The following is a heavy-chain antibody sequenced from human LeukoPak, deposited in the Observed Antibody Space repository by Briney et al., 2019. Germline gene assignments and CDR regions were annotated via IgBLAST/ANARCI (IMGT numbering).Heavy chain of an antibody. D-gene: IGHD6-19*01. V-gene: IGHV3-23*01. CDR3: TRVRYSTGWLGGRPDAFDI. J-gene: IGHJ3*02. CDR2: ISASGGST. CDR1: GFTFSSYA. Sequence: GGSLRLSCAASGFTFSSYAMSWVSQAPGKGLEWVSAISASGGSTYYADSVKGRFTISRDNSKNTLYLQMNSLKTEDTAVYYCTRVRYSTGWLGGRPDAFDIWGQGTMVTVSS.